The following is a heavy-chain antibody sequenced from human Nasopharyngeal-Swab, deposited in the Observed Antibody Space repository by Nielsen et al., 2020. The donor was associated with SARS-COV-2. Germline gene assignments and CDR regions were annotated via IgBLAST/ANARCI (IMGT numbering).Heavy chain of an antibody. CDR2: INPNSGGT. CDR3: ARANLYSSGWYIPDY. Sequence: ASVKVSCKASGYTFTGYYMHWVRQAPGQGLEWMGRINPNSGGTNYAQKFQGRVTMTRDTSISTAYMELSRLRSDDTAVYYCARANLYSSGWYIPDYWGQGTLVTVS. J-gene: IGHJ4*02. V-gene: IGHV1-2*06. CDR1: GYTFTGYY. D-gene: IGHD6-19*01.